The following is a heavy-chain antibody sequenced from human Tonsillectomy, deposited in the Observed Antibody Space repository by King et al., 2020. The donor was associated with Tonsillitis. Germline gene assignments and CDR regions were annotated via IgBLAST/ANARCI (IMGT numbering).Heavy chain of an antibody. J-gene: IGHJ4*02. CDR3: ASVVTATRLYYFDY. V-gene: IGHV4-39*01. CDR2: FYYSGST. CDR1: GGSISSSSYY. D-gene: IGHD2-15*01. Sequence: QLQLQESGPGLVKPSETLSLTCTVSGGSISSSSYYWGWIRQPPGKGLEWIGSFYYSGSTYYNPSLKSRVTISVDTSKNQFSLRLSSVTAADTAVYYCASVVTATRLYYFDYWGQGTLVTVSS.